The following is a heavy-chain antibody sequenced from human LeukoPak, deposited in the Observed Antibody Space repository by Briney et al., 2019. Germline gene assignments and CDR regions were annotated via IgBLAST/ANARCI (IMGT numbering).Heavy chain of an antibody. CDR2: ISGSGGST. CDR1: GFTFSSYA. J-gene: IGHJ4*02. D-gene: IGHD4-17*01. CDR3: ARDYADYVGYFFFDY. Sequence: GGSQRLSCAASGFTFSSYAMSWVRQAPGKGLEWVSAISGSGGSTYYADSVKGRFTISRDNSKNTLYLQMNSLRAEDTAVYYCARDYADYVGYFFFDYWGQGTLVTVSS. V-gene: IGHV3-23*01.